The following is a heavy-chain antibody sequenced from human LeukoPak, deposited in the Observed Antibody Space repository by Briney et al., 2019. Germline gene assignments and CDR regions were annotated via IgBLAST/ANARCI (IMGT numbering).Heavy chain of an antibody. J-gene: IGHJ4*02. CDR3: AKSGVLAAIGEYFDY. CDR1: GFTFSSYA. CDR2: ISGSGGRT. D-gene: IGHD2-15*01. V-gene: IGHV3-23*01. Sequence: GGSLRLSCAASGFTFSSYALSWVRQAPGKGPEWVSAISGSGGRTYYADSVKGRFTISRDNSKNTLYLQMNSLRAEDTAVYYCAKSGVLAAIGEYFDYWGQGTLVTASS.